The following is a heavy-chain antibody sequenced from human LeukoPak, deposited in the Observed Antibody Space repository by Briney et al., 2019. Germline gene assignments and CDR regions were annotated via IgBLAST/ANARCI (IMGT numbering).Heavy chain of an antibody. CDR2: ISWNSGSI. D-gene: IGHD4-17*01. Sequence: PGGSLRLYCAASGFTFDDYAMQWVRQAPGKGLEWVSGISWNSGSIGYADSVKGRFTISRDNAKNSLYLQMNSLRAEDTALYYCAKSPGYGDYEFDYWGQGTLVTVSS. J-gene: IGHJ4*02. V-gene: IGHV3-9*01. CDR1: GFTFDDYA. CDR3: AKSPGYGDYEFDY.